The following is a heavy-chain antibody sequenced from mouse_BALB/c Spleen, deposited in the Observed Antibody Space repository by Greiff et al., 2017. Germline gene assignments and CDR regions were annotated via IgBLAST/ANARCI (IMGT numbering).Heavy chain of an antibody. CDR1: GYAFTNYW. D-gene: IGHD1-1*01. J-gene: IGHJ2*01. CDR2: IYPGSGNT. V-gene: IGHV1-63*02. CDR3: AGNYYGKGPYSFDY. Sequence: QVQLQQSGAELVRPGTSVKISCKASGYAFTNYWLGWVKQRPGQGLEWIGDIYPGSGNTYYNEKFKGKATLTADTSSSTAYMQLSSLTSEDSAVYFCAGNYYGKGPYSFDYWGQGTTLTVSS.